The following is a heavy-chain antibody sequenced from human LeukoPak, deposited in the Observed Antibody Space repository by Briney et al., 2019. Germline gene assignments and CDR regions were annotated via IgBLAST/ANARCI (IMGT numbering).Heavy chain of an antibody. Sequence: PGGSLRLSCAASGFTFSTYEVNWVRQAPGKGLEWVSYISSSGNSIYYADSVKGRFTISRDNAKNSLYLQMNSLRAEDTAVYYCARWDYWGQGTLVTVSS. CDR3: ARWDY. J-gene: IGHJ4*02. CDR2: ISSSGNSI. V-gene: IGHV3-48*03. CDR1: GFTFSTYE.